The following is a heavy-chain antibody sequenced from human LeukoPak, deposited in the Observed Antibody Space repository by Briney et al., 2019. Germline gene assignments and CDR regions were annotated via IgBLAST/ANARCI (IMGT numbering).Heavy chain of an antibody. CDR1: GFTFSSYG. CDR3: ARGRWLQPFDY. J-gene: IGHJ4*02. D-gene: IGHD5-24*01. Sequence: PGGSLRLSCAASGFTFSSYGMQWVRQAPGKGLEWVAVIWYDGGNKYYADSVKGRFTISRDNSKNTLYLQMNSLRAEDTAVYYCARGRWLQPFDYWGQGTLVTVSS. V-gene: IGHV3-33*01. CDR2: IWYDGGNK.